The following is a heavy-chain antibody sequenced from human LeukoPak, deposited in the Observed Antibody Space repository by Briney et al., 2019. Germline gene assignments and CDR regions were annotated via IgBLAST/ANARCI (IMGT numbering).Heavy chain of an antibody. Sequence: GGSLRLSCAASGFTFSRYWMSWVRQAPGKGLEWVANIKQDGSEKYCVDSVKGRFTISRDNAKNSLYLQMNSLRAEDTAVYYCARDFEYSSSWTPYYFDYWGQGTLVTVSS. J-gene: IGHJ4*02. D-gene: IGHD6-6*01. CDR2: IKQDGSEK. CDR1: GFTFSRYW. V-gene: IGHV3-7*01. CDR3: ARDFEYSSSWTPYYFDY.